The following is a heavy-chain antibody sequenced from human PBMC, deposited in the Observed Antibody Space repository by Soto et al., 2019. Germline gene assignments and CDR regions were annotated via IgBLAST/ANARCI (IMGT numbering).Heavy chain of an antibody. CDR3: ARARNRYFDY. D-gene: IGHD1-1*01. J-gene: IGHJ4*02. V-gene: IGHV4-61*01. CDR2: VFRSGSI. Sequence: SETLSLTCNVSGGSMTTGSYLWSWIRQPPGKGLEWIGYVFRSGSINYSPSFKSRVTISIDTSKNQFSLMLKSVTAADTAVYFCARARNRYFDYWGQGALVTVSS. CDR1: GGSMTTGSYL.